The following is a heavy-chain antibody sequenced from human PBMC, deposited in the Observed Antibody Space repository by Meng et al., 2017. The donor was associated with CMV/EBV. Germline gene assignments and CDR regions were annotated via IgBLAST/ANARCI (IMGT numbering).Heavy chain of an antibody. Sequence: GGFLRLSCAASGFTFSSYSMNWVRQAPGKGLEWVSSISSSSSYIYYADSVKGRFTISRDNAKNSLYLQMNSLRAEDTAVYYCARDGRQQLDFDYWGQGTLVTVSS. CDR2: ISSSSSYI. V-gene: IGHV3-21*01. CDR3: ARDGRQQLDFDY. CDR1: GFTFSSYS. J-gene: IGHJ4*02. D-gene: IGHD6-13*01.